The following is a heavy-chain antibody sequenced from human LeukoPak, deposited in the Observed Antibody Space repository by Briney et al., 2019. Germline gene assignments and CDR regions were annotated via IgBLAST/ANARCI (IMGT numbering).Heavy chain of an antibody. CDR2: INADGSST. CDR3: ARDTTFDY. V-gene: IGHV3-74*01. D-gene: IGHD1-14*01. Sequence: PGGSLRLSCAGSGFTLSSYWMHWVRQAPGKGLVWVSRINADGSSTNYADSVKGRFTISKDNAKNTLYVQMNSLRAEDTAVYYCARDTTFDYWGQGTLVTVSS. J-gene: IGHJ4*02. CDR1: GFTLSSYW.